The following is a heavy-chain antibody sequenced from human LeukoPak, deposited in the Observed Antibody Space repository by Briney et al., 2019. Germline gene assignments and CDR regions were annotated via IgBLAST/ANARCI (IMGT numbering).Heavy chain of an antibody. CDR2: MDGNSGKT. CDR3: ARLYYYASSGYDALDI. Sequence: ASVKVSCKTSGYAFTSYDINWVRQVTGQALEWVGGMDGNSGKTAYTQNFLGRVTITRNSSISTAYMELSSLRSEDTAVYYCARLYYYASSGYDALDIWGQGTMVAVSS. CDR1: GYAFTSYD. V-gene: IGHV1-8*01. J-gene: IGHJ3*02. D-gene: IGHD3-22*01.